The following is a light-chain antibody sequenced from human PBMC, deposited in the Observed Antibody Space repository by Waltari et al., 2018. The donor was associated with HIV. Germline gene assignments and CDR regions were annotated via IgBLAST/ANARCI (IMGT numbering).Light chain of an antibody. Sequence: QSALTQPPSASGSPGQSVTISCTGTSSDVGGSKYVSWYQQHPGKAPKIMIYEVSKRPSGVPDRFSGSKSGNTASLTVSGLQAEDEGDYYCSSYGGSDNLVFGGGTKLTVL. CDR1: SSDVGGSKY. J-gene: IGLJ2*01. V-gene: IGLV2-8*01. CDR2: EVS. CDR3: SSYGGSDNLV.